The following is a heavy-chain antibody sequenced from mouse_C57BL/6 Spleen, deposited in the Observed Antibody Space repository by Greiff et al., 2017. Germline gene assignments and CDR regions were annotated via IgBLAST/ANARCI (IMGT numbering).Heavy chain of an antibody. J-gene: IGHJ2*01. CDR1: GYAFSSSW. CDR3: ARSGVTYYFDY. D-gene: IGHD2-3*01. Sequence: QVQLQQSGPELVKPGASVKISCKASGYAFSSSWMNWVKQRPGKGLEWIGRIYPGDGDTNYNGKFKGKATLTADKSSSTAYMQLSSLTSEDSAVYFCARSGVTYYFDYWGQGTTLTVSP. V-gene: IGHV1-82*01. CDR2: IYPGDGDT.